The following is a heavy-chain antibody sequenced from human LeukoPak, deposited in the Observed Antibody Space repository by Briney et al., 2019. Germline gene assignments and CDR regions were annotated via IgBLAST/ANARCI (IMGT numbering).Heavy chain of an antibody. Sequence: GQSLKISCTGSGYSFTSYWIGWVRQMPGKGLEWMGIIYPGDSDTRYSPSSQGQVTISADTSISTAYLQWSSLKASDTAMYYCARHMFVAAPFDFWGQGTLVTVSS. V-gene: IGHV5-51*01. CDR3: ARHMFVAAPFDF. CDR2: IYPGDSDT. J-gene: IGHJ4*02. CDR1: GYSFTSYW. D-gene: IGHD6-19*01.